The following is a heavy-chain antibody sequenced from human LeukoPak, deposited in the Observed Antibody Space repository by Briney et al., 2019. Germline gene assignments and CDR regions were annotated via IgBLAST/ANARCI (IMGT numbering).Heavy chain of an antibody. Sequence: MTSETLSLTCAVSGGSISSSSYSWNWIRQPPGKGLEWIGYIYHSGSTYYNPSLKSRVTMSVDTSKNQFSLKLSSVTAADTAVYYCAREGRIAVTTENWFDPWGQGTLVTVSS. CDR3: AREGRIAVTTENWFDP. D-gene: IGHD4-11*01. CDR1: GGSISSSSYS. V-gene: IGHV4-30-2*01. J-gene: IGHJ5*02. CDR2: IYHSGST.